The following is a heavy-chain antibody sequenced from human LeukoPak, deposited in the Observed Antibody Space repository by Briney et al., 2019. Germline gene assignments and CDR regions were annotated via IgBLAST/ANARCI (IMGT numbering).Heavy chain of an antibody. CDR1: GFTFSSYG. V-gene: IGHV3-30*02. Sequence: PGGSLRLSCAASGFTFSSYGMHWVRQAPGKGLEWVAFIRYDGSNKYYADSVKGRFTISRDNSKNTLYLQMNSLRAEDTAVYYCAKTTDNYYYYYMDVWGKGTTVTVSS. CDR3: AKTTDNYYYYYMDV. CDR2: IRYDGSNK. D-gene: IGHD4-17*01. J-gene: IGHJ6*03.